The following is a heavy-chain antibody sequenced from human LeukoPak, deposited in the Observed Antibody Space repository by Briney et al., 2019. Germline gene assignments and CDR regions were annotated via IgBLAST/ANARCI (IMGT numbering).Heavy chain of an antibody. CDR2: IQQDGSDN. J-gene: IGHJ2*01. CDR3: ARAPTYCTNGVCRRYFDL. D-gene: IGHD2-8*01. CDR1: GFTFSSYW. V-gene: IGHV3-7*01. Sequence: GGSLRLSCAASGFTFSSYWMSWVRQAPGKGLEWVANIQQDGSDNYYVDSVKGRFTISRDNAKNSLYLQMNSLRAEDTAVYYCARAPTYCTNGVCRRYFDLWGRGTLVTVSS.